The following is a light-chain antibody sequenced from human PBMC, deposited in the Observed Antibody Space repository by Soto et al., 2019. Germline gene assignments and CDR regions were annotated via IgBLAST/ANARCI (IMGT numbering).Light chain of an antibody. V-gene: IGLV2-11*01. Sequence: QSALTQPRSVSGSPRQSVTISCTGTNNDVGGYNSVSWYQYYPGKAPKVLIYDVSKRPSGVPDRFSGSKSGNTASLTISGLQAEDEADYHCCSYRGTCTWVFGGGTKLTVL. CDR2: DVS. J-gene: IGLJ3*02. CDR1: NNDVGGYNS. CDR3: CSYRGTCTWV.